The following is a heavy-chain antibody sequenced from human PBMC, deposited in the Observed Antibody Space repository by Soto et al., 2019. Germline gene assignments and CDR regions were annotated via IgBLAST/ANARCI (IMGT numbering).Heavy chain of an antibody. V-gene: IGHV3-30-3*01. Sequence: QVQLVESGGGVVQPGRSLRLSCAASGFTFSSYAMHWVRQAPGKGLEWVAVISYDGSNKYYADSVKGRFTISRDNSKNTLYLQMNSLRAEDTAVYYCARDSADYYEYAFDIWGQGTIVTVSS. D-gene: IGHD3-22*01. J-gene: IGHJ3*02. CDR2: ISYDGSNK. CDR3: ARDSADYYEYAFDI. CDR1: GFTFSSYA.